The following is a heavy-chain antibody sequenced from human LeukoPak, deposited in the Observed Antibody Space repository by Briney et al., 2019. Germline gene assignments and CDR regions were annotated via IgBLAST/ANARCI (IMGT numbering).Heavy chain of an antibody. CDR3: ARDVYGRFDP. J-gene: IGHJ5*02. D-gene: IGHD2/OR15-2a*01. CDR1: GFTFSSYW. CDR2: INTDGSST. V-gene: IGHV3-74*01. Sequence: GGSLRLSCAASGFTFSSYWMHWDRQAPEKGLVWDSRINTDGSSTTYADSVEGRFTISRDNAKNTLFLQMNSLRAEDTAVYYCARDVYGRFDPWGQGTLVTVSS.